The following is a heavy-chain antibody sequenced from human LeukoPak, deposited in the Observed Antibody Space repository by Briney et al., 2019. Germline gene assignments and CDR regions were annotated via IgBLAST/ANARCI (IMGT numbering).Heavy chain of an antibody. CDR1: GFTFSSFD. Sequence: GGSLRPSSAASGFTFSSFDMHWVPQATGKGLKWFSAIGTAGDTYYPGSVKGRFTISRENAKNSLYLQTNSLRAGDTAVYYRARGHIAVAGTRVEGFDYWGQGTLVTVSS. CDR2: IGTAGDT. J-gene: IGHJ4*02. V-gene: IGHV3-13*01. CDR3: ARGHIAVAGTRVEGFDY. D-gene: IGHD6-19*01.